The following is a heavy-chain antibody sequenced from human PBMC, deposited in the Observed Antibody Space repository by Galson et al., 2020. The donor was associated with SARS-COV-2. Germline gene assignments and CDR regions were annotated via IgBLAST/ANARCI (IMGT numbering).Heavy chain of an antibody. CDR2: IWPGDSDT. V-gene: IGHV5-51*01. CDR1: GYPFTNYW. D-gene: IGHD6-19*01. CDR3: ARHMAVAGEIDY. J-gene: IGHJ4*02. Sequence: KIGESLKISCKLSGYPFTNYWIGWVRQMPGKGLEWMGIIWPGDSDTTYNPSFQGQVTISADKSTGTVYLHWSSLKSSDSAVYYCARHMAVAGEIDYWGQGTLVTVSS.